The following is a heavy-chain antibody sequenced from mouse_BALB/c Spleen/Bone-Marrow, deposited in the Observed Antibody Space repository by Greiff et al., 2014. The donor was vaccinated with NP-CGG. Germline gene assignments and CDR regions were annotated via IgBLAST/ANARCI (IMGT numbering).Heavy chain of an antibody. Sequence: EVQLQQSGPDLVKPSQSLSLTCTVPGYSITSVYSWPWIRQFPGNNLEWMGYIHYSGSTNYNPSLKSRISITRDTSKNQFFLQLNSVTTEETATYYCARSAYYGSMDYWGQGTSGTVSA. CDR1: GYSITSVYS. V-gene: IGHV3-1*02. D-gene: IGHD2-10*01. J-gene: IGHJ4*01. CDR2: IHYSGST. CDR3: ARSAYYGSMDY.